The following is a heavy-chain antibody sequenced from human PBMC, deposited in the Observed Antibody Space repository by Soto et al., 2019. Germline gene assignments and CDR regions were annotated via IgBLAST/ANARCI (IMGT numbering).Heavy chain of an antibody. D-gene: IGHD1-26*01. Sequence: EVQVLATGGGLIQPGGSLRLSCAASGFTVNSNYMSWVRQAPGVGLQWVSITNIGGTTSYADSVKGRFTVSRDNSKNTLYLQMSSLRAEDTAVYYCAKGDGFILAVWGQGTTVSVSS. CDR1: GFTVNSNY. CDR3: AKGDGFILAV. CDR2: TNIGGTT. J-gene: IGHJ6*02. V-gene: IGHV3-53*02.